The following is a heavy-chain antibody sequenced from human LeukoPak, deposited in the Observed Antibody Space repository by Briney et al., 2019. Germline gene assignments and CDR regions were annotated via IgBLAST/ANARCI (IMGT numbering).Heavy chain of an antibody. V-gene: IGHV3-21*01. CDR1: GLTFSSYS. Sequence: RPGGSLRLSCAASGLTFSSYSMNWVRQAPGKGLEWVSTISSSSSYIYYADSVKGRFTIPRDNAKNSLYLQMNSLRAEDTAVYYCARDPPDSSGYFTGLDYWGQGTLVTVSS. D-gene: IGHD3-22*01. CDR3: ARDPPDSSGYFTGLDY. CDR2: ISSSSSYI. J-gene: IGHJ4*02.